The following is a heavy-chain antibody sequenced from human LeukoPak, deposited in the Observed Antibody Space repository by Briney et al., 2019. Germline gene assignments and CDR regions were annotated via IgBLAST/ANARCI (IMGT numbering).Heavy chain of an antibody. D-gene: IGHD6-19*01. J-gene: IGHJ5*02. V-gene: IGHV3-7*01. CDR2: IKQDGSVQ. Sequence: GGSLRLSCAASKFTFSSYWMSWVRQAPGKGLEWVANIKQDGSVQFYMDSLKGRFSVSRDNAKNSLYLQMNGLRVEDTAVYYCTRLQVAVAGPNWFDPWGQGTLVTVSS. CDR3: TRLQVAVAGPNWFDP. CDR1: KFTFSSYW.